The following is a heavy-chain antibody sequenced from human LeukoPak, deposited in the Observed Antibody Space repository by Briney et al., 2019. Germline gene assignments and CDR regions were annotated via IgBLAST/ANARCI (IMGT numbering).Heavy chain of an antibody. CDR1: GGSFSGYY. CDR2: INHSGST. J-gene: IGHJ4*02. Sequence: PSETLSLTCAVYGGSFSGYYWSWIRQPPGKELEWIGEINHSGSTNYNPSLKSRVTISVDTSKNQFSLKLSSVTAADTAVYYCASGGYYDSSGYSGWGQGTLVTVSS. D-gene: IGHD3-22*01. V-gene: IGHV4-34*01. CDR3: ASGGYYDSSGYSG.